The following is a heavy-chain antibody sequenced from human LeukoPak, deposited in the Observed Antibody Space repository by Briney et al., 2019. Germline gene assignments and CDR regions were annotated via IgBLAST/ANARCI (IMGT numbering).Heavy chain of an antibody. J-gene: IGHJ4*02. Sequence: PSETLSLTCTASGGSISSSRYYWSWIRQPAGKGLEWIGRIHTSGSINYNPSLKSRVTMSVDTSKNQFSLKLSSVTAADTAVYYCARDKYYYDSSGYYYFDYWGQGTLVTVSS. V-gene: IGHV4-61*02. CDR3: ARDKYYYDSSGYYYFDY. CDR2: IHTSGSI. CDR1: GGSISSSRYY. D-gene: IGHD3-22*01.